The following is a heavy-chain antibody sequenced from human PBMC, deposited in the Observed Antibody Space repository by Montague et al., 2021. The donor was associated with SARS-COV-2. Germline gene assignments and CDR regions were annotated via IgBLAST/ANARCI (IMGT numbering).Heavy chain of an antibody. Sequence: SETLSLTCIVSGSSVRSYYWSWIRQPPGKGLEWIGYIYDSGSTNYNPSLKSRVTISVDTSKNQSSLKLSSLTAADTAVYYCARENTVTTFGGPYYIDSWGQGTLVTV. V-gene: IGHV4-59*02. J-gene: IGHJ4*02. D-gene: IGHD4-17*01. CDR1: GSSVRSYY. CDR3: ARENTVTTFGGPYYIDS. CDR2: IYDSGST.